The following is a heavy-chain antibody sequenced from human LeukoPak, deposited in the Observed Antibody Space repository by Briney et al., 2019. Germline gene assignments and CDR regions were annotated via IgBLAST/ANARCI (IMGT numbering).Heavy chain of an antibody. J-gene: IGHJ4*02. CDR3: ARVSESYHDY. V-gene: IGHV3-48*03. D-gene: IGHD1-26*01. CDR2: ISSSGSII. CDR1: GFTFSSYE. Sequence: GGSLRLSCAASGFTFSSYEMNWVRQAPGKGLEWVSYISSSGSIIHYADSVKGRFTISRDNAKNSLSLQMNSLRAEDTAVYYCARVSESYHDYWGQGTLVTVSS.